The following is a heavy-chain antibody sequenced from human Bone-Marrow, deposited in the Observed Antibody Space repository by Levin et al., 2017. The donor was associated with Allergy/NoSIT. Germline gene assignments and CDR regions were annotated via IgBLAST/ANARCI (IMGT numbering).Heavy chain of an antibody. Sequence: PGGSLRLSCAASGFDFKDYYMFWIRQAPGKGLEWISYITTGSSENYTDSVKGRFIIPRDNTKDSLYLQMNSLRAEDTAVYYCARDETWGSLDYWGQGALVTVSS. J-gene: IGHJ4*02. D-gene: IGHD7-27*01. CDR1: GFDFKDYY. V-gene: IGHV3-11*01. CDR3: ARDETWGSLDY. CDR2: ITTGSSE.